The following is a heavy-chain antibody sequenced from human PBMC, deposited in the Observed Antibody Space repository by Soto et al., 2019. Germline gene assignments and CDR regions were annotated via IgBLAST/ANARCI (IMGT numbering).Heavy chain of an antibody. Sequence: EVQLVESGGGLVQPGGSLTLSCAASGFMFSSYRMNWVRQAPGKGLEWVSSINSGGTYRYYADSVQGRFTISRNNARNSFYLQMNSLGVEDTAVYYCVRDLTTYGSPHFDYWGQGTLVTVFS. CDR2: INSGGTYR. D-gene: IGHD3-10*01. CDR1: GFMFSSYR. V-gene: IGHV3-21*06. CDR3: VRDLTTYGSPHFDY. J-gene: IGHJ4*02.